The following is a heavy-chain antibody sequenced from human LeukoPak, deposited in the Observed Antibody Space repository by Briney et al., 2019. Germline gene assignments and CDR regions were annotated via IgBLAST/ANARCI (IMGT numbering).Heavy chain of an antibody. V-gene: IGHV3-53*01. CDR1: GFTVSSNY. Sequence: GGSLRLSCAASGFTVSSNYMSWVRQAPGKGLEWVAVIYSGGSTYYADSVKGRFTISRDNSKNKVFLQMNSLRIEDTSVYYCAGGGTTVTYFDYWGQGTLVSVSS. CDR3: AGGGTTVTYFDY. J-gene: IGHJ4*02. D-gene: IGHD4-17*01. CDR2: IYSGGST.